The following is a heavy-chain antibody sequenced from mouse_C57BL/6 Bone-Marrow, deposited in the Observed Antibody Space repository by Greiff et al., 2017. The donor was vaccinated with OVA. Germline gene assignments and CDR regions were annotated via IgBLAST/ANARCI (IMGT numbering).Heavy chain of an antibody. CDR2: IHPNSGST. J-gene: IGHJ3*01. D-gene: IGHD2-3*01. V-gene: IGHV1-64*01. CDR1: GYTFTSYW. CDR3: AISDGYYRGFAY. Sequence: QVQLQQPGAELVKPGASVKLSCKASGYTFTSYWMHWVKQRPGQGLEWIGMIHPNSGSTNYNEKFKSKATLTVDKSSSTAYMQLSSLTSEDSAVYYCAISDGYYRGFAYWGQGTLVTVSA.